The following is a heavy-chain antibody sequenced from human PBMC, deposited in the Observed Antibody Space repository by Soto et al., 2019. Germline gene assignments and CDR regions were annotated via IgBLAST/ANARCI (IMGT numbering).Heavy chain of an antibody. CDR3: TRYRWLDL. V-gene: IGHV3-48*03. CDR1: GFTLSNYE. Sequence: PGGSLRLSGAASGFTLSNYEMNWVRQAPGKGLEWISYISSRGTVKHHADSVKGRFTISRDNAKNLLYLQMDSLRAEDTAVYYCTRYRWLDLCGQGILATV. CDR2: ISSRGTVK. J-gene: IGHJ5*02.